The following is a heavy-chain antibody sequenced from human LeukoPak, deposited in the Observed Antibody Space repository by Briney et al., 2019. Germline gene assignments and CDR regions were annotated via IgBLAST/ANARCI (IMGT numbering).Heavy chain of an antibody. D-gene: IGHD6-13*01. J-gene: IGHJ5*02. CDR3: AKAGYISSFYEYWFDP. CDR1: GGSITFHY. V-gene: IGHV4-59*11. Sequence: SETLSLTCTVSGGSITFHYWSWIRQPPGKGLEWIGCIHYSGSTHYNPSLKSRVTISVDTSKNQFSLNLTSVTAADTAVYYCAKAGYISSFYEYWFDPWGQGTLVTVSS. CDR2: IHYSGST.